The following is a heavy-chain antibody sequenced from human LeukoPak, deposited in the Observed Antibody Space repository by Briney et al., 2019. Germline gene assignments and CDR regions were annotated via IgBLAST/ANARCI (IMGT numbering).Heavy chain of an antibody. D-gene: IGHD3-22*01. CDR1: GGSISSSSYY. J-gene: IGHJ5*02. Sequence: SETLSLTCTVSGGSISSSSYYWGWIRQPPGKGLEWIGRIYYSGSTYYNPSLKSRVTISVDTSKNQFSLKLSSVTAADTAVYYCARGNYYDSSGYYFNHWFDPWGQGTLVTVSS. V-gene: IGHV4-39*01. CDR3: ARGNYYDSSGYYFNHWFDP. CDR2: IYYSGST.